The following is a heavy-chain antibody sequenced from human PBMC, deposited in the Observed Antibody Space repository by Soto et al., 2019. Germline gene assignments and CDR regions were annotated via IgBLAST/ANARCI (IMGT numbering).Heavy chain of an antibody. Sequence: LRLSCAASGFIFSSYAMHWVRQAPGKGLEWVAVISYDGNNKYYADSVKGRFTISRDNSKNTLYLQMNSLRAEDTAVYYCARASPYSSSSPYYYYYGMDVWGQGTTVTVSS. CDR3: ARASPYSSSSPYYYYYGMDV. CDR1: GFIFSSYA. CDR2: ISYDGNNK. J-gene: IGHJ6*02. V-gene: IGHV3-30-3*01. D-gene: IGHD6-6*01.